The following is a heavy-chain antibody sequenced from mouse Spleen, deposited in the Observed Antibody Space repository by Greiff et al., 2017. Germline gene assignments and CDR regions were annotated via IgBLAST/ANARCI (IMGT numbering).Heavy chain of an antibody. J-gene: IGHJ2*01. CDR2: IYPGDGDT. CDR3: ARNYYGLDY. Sequence: QVQLKESGPELVKPGASVKISCKASGYAFSSSWMNWVKQRPGKGLEWIGRIYPGDGDTNYNGKFKGKATLTADKSSSTAYMQLSSLTSEDSAVYFCARNYYGLDYWGQGTTLTVSS. V-gene: IGHV1-82*01. CDR1: GYAFSSSW. D-gene: IGHD1-1*01.